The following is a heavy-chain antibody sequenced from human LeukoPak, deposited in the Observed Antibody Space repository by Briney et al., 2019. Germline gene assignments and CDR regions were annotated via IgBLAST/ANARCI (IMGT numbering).Heavy chain of an antibody. Sequence: GGSLRLSCAVSGFTFNSYAVTWVRQAPWKGLEWVSSISGTGDDTYYADSVKGRFTISRDNSQNTLYLQMNSLRAEDTAVYYCAKWLGSGTYINFDFWGQGTLVTVSS. V-gene: IGHV3-23*01. CDR3: AKWLGSGTYINFDF. CDR2: ISGTGDDT. D-gene: IGHD3-10*01. CDR1: GFTFNSYA. J-gene: IGHJ4*02.